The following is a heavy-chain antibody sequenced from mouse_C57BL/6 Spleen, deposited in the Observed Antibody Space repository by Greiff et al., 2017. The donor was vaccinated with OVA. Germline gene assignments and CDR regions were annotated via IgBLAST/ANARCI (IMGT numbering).Heavy chain of an antibody. V-gene: IGHV1-54*01. D-gene: IGHD1-3*01. CDR2: INPGSGGT. CDR3: ARREKKLTGDY. J-gene: IGHJ2*01. Sequence: QVQLQQSGAELVRPGTSVKVSCKASGYAFTTYWIEWVKPRPGQGLEWIGVINPGSGGTNSNEKFKGKATLTADKSSSTAYMQLSSLTSEDSAVYFCARREKKLTGDYWGQGTTLTVSS. CDR1: GYAFTTYW.